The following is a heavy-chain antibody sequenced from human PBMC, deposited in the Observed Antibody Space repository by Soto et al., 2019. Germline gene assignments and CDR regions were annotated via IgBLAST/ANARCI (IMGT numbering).Heavy chain of an antibody. J-gene: IGHJ6*02. CDR1: GGSISSGDYY. Sequence: SETLSLTCTVSGGSISSGDYYWGWIRQPPWKGLEWIGYIYYSGSTYYNPSLKSRVTISVDTSKNQFSLKLSSVTAADTAVYYCARGPSQSWFGESIHYYYYGMDVWGQRTTVTVSS. CDR2: IYYSGST. V-gene: IGHV4-30-4*01. CDR3: ARGPSQSWFGESIHYYYYGMDV. D-gene: IGHD3-10*01.